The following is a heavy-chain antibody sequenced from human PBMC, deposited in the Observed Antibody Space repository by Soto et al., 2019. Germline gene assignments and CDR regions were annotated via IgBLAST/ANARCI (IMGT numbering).Heavy chain of an antibody. CDR2: ISYDGSNK. Sequence: GGSLRLSCAASGFTFSSYAMHWVRQAPGKGLEWVAVISYDGSNKYYADSVKGRFTISRDNSKNTLYLQMNSLRAEDTAVYYCARDLRRANYDFWSGHTPGYGLDVWGQGTTVTVSS. CDR3: ARDLRRANYDFWSGHTPGYGLDV. J-gene: IGHJ6*02. D-gene: IGHD3-3*01. CDR1: GFTFSSYA. V-gene: IGHV3-30-3*01.